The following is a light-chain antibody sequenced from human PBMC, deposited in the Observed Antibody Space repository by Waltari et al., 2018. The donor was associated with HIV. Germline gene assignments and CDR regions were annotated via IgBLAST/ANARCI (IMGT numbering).Light chain of an antibody. V-gene: IGLV5-45*02. Sequence: QAVLTQPSSLAASPRASARLSCTLRIGIHVGTYMIQLYQQKPWSPPQYLLRYKSDSDKQQGSGVPSRFSGSKDASANAGILLISGLQSEEEADYYCMSWYSSAGVFGGGTKLTVL. CDR3: MSWYSSAGV. CDR2: YKSDSDK. J-gene: IGLJ3*02. CDR1: IGIHVGTYM.